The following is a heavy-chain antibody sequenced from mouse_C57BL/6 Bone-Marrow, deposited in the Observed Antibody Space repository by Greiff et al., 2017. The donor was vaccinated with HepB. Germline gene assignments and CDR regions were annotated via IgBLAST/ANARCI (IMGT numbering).Heavy chain of an antibody. CDR1: GFTFSSYA. J-gene: IGHJ4*01. V-gene: IGHV5-4*01. CDR2: ISDGGSYT. CDR3: ARDQDYSNPYYYAMDY. Sequence: EVQLQQSGGGLVKPGGSLKLSCAASGFTFSSYAMSWVRQTPEKRLEWVATISDGGSYTYYPDNVKGRFTISRDNAKNNLYLQMSHLKSEDTAMYYCARDQDYSNPYYYAMDYWGQGTSVTVSS. D-gene: IGHD2-5*01.